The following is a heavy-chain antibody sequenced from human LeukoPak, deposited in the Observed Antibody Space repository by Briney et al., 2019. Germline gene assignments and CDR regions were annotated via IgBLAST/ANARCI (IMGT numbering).Heavy chain of an antibody. J-gene: IGHJ6*03. D-gene: IGHD1-1*01. CDR2: IYTSGST. V-gene: IGHV4-4*07. CDR3: SRDVPPTTYYYYDMDV. Sequence: SETLSLTCTVSGGSISSYYWSWIRQPAGKGLEWIGCIYTSGSTNYNPSLKSRVTMSVDTSKNQFSLKLSSVTAADTAVYYCSRDVPPTTYYYYDMDVWGKGTTVTVSS. CDR1: GGSISSYY.